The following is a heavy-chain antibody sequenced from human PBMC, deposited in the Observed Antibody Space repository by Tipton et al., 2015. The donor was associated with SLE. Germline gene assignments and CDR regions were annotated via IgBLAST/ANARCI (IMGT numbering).Heavy chain of an antibody. CDR2: IRYDGSNK. Sequence: GSLRLSCAASGFTFSSYGMHWVRQAPGKGLEWVAFIRYDGSNKYYADSVKGRFTISRDNSKNTLYLQMNSLRAEDTAVYYCAKGPPYCGGDCYGGYFQHWGQGTLVTVSS. CDR1: GFTFSSYG. V-gene: IGHV3-30*02. J-gene: IGHJ1*01. D-gene: IGHD2-21*01. CDR3: AKGPPYCGGDCYGGYFQH.